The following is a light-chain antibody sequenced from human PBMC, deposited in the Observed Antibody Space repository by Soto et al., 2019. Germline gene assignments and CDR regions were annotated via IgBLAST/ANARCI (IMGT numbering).Light chain of an antibody. Sequence: EIVMTQSPASLSVSPGERATLSCRARQSVSSNLAWYQQKPGQAPRLLIYGASTRATGIPARFSGSGSGTEFTLTISSLQSEDFAVYYCQQYNNWPLTFGQGTKVDIK. CDR1: QSVSSN. CDR2: GAS. V-gene: IGKV3-15*01. J-gene: IGKJ1*01. CDR3: QQYNNWPLT.